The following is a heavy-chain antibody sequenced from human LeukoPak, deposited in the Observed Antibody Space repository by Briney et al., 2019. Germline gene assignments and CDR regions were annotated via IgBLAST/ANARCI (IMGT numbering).Heavy chain of an antibody. CDR3: ATYYYDSSGYYLTLGY. D-gene: IGHD3-22*01. V-gene: IGHV1-24*01. CDR1: GYTLTEFS. J-gene: IGHJ4*02. Sequence: GASVKVSCKVSGYTLTEFSMHWVRQAPGKGLEWMGGFDPEDGETIYAQKFQGRVTMTEDTSTDTAYMELSSLRSEDTAVYYCATYYYDSSGYYLTLGYWGQGTLVTVSS. CDR2: FDPEDGET.